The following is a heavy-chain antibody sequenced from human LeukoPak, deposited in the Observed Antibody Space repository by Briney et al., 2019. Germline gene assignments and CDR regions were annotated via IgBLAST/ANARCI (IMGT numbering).Heavy chain of an antibody. CDR1: GDSISSSKKY. D-gene: IGHD2-2*01. V-gene: IGHV4-39*01. CDR2: IYYSGNT. Sequence: SETLSLTCTVSGDSISSSKKYWGWVRQPPGKGLEWIGSIYYSGNTYYNPSLKSRVTISVDTSKNQFSLKLSSVTAADTAVYYCARQIGYCSSTSCSTFGTWGQGTLVTVSS. J-gene: IGHJ4*02. CDR3: ARQIGYCSSTSCSTFGT.